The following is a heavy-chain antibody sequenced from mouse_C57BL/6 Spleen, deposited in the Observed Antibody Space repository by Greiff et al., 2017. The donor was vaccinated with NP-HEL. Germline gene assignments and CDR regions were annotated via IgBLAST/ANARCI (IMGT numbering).Heavy chain of an antibody. CDR1: GYTFTSYW. J-gene: IGHJ1*03. CDR3: TRDEVVAPYWYFDV. CDR2: IYPGNSDT. Sequence: EVQLQQSGTVLARPGASVKMSCKTSGYTFTSYWMHWVKQRPGQGLEWIGAIYPGNSDTSYNQKFKGKAKLTAVTSASTAYMELSSLTNEDSAVYYCTRDEVVAPYWYFDVWGTGTTVTVSS. D-gene: IGHD1-1*01. V-gene: IGHV1-5*01.